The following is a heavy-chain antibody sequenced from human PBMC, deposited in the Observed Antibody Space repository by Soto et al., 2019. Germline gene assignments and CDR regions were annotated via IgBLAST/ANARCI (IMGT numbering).Heavy chain of an antibody. Sequence: PSETLSLTCTVSGGSISSSSYYWGLIRQPPRKGLEWIGSIYYSGSTYYNPSLKSRVTISVDTSKNQFSLKLSSLFAADTVVYYCARFDYAQLFDYWGQGTLVTVSS. CDR1: GGSISSSSYY. J-gene: IGHJ4*02. CDR3: ARFDYAQLFDY. CDR2: IYYSGST. V-gene: IGHV4-39*01. D-gene: IGHD3-16*01.